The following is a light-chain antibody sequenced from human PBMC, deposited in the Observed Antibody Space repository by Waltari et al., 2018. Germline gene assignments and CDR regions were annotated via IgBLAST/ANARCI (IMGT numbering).Light chain of an antibody. J-gene: IGKJ4*01. CDR2: AAS. CDR3: QHLHGYPIT. Sequence: IQLTQSPSSLSVSVGDRVTITCRASLGVTTYLAWYQQKPGKAPNLLISAASTLQSGVPSRFSGSGSGTDFTLTISSLQPEDFATYYCQHLHGYPITFGGGTKVEIK. CDR1: LGVTTY. V-gene: IGKV1-9*01.